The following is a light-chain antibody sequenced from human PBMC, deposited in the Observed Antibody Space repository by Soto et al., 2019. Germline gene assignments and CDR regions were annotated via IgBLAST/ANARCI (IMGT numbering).Light chain of an antibody. V-gene: IGLV2-23*01. J-gene: IGLJ2*01. CDR2: EDI. Sequence: QSVLTQPASVSGSPGQSITISCTGTSSDVGSYNLVSWYQHHPGKAPKVMIYEDIKRPSGVSSRFSGSKSGNTASLIISGFQAEDEADYYCCSYAGNSNVIFGGGTKLTVL. CDR3: CSYAGNSNVI. CDR1: SSDVGSYNL.